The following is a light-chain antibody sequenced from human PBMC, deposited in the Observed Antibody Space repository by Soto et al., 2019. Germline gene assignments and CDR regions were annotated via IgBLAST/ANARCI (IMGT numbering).Light chain of an antibody. CDR3: QQYNTYSRT. CDR1: QSCRNS. V-gene: IGKV1-5*03. CDR2: RAS. J-gene: IGKJ1*01. Sequence: DIQITQSPGSLSSCFLDLVTITCRASQSCRNSLAWYQQKAGKAPKLLIYRASNLQSGVPSRFGGAGSGTEFTLTISSLQPDDFATYYCQQYNTYSRTFGQGTKVDIK.